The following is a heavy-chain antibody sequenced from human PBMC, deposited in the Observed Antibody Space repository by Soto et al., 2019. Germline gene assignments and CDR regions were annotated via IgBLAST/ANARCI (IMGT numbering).Heavy chain of an antibody. CDR1: GYTFTSYA. CDR2: IYAGNGNT. Sequence: QVQLVQSGAEVTKPGASVKVSCKASGYTFTSYAMHWVRQAPGQRLEWMGWIYAGNGNTKYSQKFQGRVTITRDTSASTAYMELSSLRSEDTAVYYCASPVGLETALDYWGQGTLVTVSS. D-gene: IGHD5-18*01. J-gene: IGHJ4*02. CDR3: ASPVGLETALDY. V-gene: IGHV1-3*01.